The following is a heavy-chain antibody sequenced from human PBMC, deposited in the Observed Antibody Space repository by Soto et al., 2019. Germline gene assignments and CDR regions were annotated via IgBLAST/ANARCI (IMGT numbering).Heavy chain of an antibody. CDR3: AFYVSPGNWFDP. Sequence: QVQLVQSGAEVKKPGSSVKVSCKASRGTFSSYAISWVRQAPGQGLEWVGGIIPIFGTTTYAQKFRGRVTIIADESTSTAYMALSSLRSEDTGVYFCAFYVSPGNWFDPWGQGTLVTVSS. J-gene: IGHJ5*02. D-gene: IGHD3-16*01. CDR1: RGTFSSYA. CDR2: IIPIFGTT. V-gene: IGHV1-69*01.